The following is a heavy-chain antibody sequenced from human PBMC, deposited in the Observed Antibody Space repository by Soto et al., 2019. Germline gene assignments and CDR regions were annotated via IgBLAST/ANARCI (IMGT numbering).Heavy chain of an antibody. Sequence: PGGSLRLSCAASGLTFSSYWMHWVRQAPGKGLVWVSRISTDGSVTTYADSVKGRFTISRDNAKNTLYLQMNSLRAEDTAVYYCARDRFPYYYGSGSPPAFDIWGQGTMVTVSS. D-gene: IGHD3-10*01. J-gene: IGHJ3*02. CDR3: ARDRFPYYYGSGSPPAFDI. V-gene: IGHV3-74*01. CDR1: GLTFSSYW. CDR2: ISTDGSVT.